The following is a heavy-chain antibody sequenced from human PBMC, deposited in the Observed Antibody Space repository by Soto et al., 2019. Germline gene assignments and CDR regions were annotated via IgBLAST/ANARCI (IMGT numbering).Heavy chain of an antibody. J-gene: IGHJ4*02. CDR3: VSDRGYGHASVPYS. CDR1: GFTFTSYG. V-gene: IGHV3-30*03. CDR2: ISYDGGLQ. D-gene: IGHD5-18*01. Sequence: QAHLVESGGGVVQPGRSLRLSCAASGFTFTSYGMHWVRQAPGTRLEGVAVISYDGGLQHYADSVKGRFIISRANSKNMVLLQMNSLRAEDTAVYYCVSDRGYGHASVPYSWGQGTLVSVSS.